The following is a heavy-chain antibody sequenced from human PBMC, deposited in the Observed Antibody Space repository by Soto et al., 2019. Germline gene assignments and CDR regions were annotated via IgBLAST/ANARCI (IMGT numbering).Heavy chain of an antibody. Sequence: GGSLRLSCAASGFRFSSYWMHWVRQAPGKGLVWVSRINSDGSSRSYADSVKGRFTISRDNAKLYLQMNSLRAEDTAVYYCARGSGYSYGYDYYGMDVWGQGTTVTVSS. V-gene: IGHV3-74*01. CDR2: INSDGSSR. CDR3: ARGSGYSYGYDYYGMDV. CDR1: GFRFSSYW. D-gene: IGHD5-18*01. J-gene: IGHJ6*02.